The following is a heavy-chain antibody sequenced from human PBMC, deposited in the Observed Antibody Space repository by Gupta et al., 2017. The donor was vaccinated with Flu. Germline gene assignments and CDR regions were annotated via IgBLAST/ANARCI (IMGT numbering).Heavy chain of an antibody. Sequence: QVQLQESVPGLVKPSQTLSLTCTVSGGSISSGSYYWSWIRQPAGKGLEWIGRIYTSGSTNYNPSRKSRVTISVDTSKNQFSLKLSSVTAADTAVYYCASGYYDFWSGRRHYGMDVWGQGTTVTVSS. CDR3: ASGYYDFWSGRRHYGMDV. CDR1: GGSISSGSYY. J-gene: IGHJ6*02. D-gene: IGHD3-3*01. CDR2: IYTSGST. V-gene: IGHV4-61*02.